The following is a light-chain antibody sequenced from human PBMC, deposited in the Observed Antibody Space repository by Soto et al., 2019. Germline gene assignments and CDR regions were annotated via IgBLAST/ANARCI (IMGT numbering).Light chain of an antibody. CDR1: SSDVGAYNF. J-gene: IGLJ2*01. V-gene: IGLV2-14*01. CDR2: EVS. CDR3: SSQTGSATMV. Sequence: QSALTQPASVSGSPGQSITISCTGTSSDVGAYNFVSWYQQFPGKAPKLMIYEVSNRPSGVSDRFSGSKSDNTASLIISGLQAEDEADYYCSSQTGSATMVFGGGTKVTVL.